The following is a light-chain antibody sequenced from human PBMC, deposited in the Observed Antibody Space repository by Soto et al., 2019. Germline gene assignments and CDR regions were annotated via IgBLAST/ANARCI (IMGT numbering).Light chain of an antibody. CDR3: QQSYSTTLYT. J-gene: IGKJ2*01. CDR2: AAS. V-gene: IGKV1-39*01. CDR1: QSISSY. Sequence: DIQMTQSPSSLSASVGDRVTITCRASQSISSYLNWYQQKPGKAPKILIYAASSLQSGVPSRFSGSGSATDFTLTISSLQPEDFATYYCQQSYSTTLYTFGQGTKLEIK.